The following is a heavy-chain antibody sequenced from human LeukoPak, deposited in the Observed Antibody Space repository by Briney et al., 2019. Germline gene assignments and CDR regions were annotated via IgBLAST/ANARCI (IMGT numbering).Heavy chain of an antibody. V-gene: IGHV1-69*01. CDR2: IIPIFGTA. D-gene: IGHD6-13*01. J-gene: IGHJ3*02. CDR3: AREVSSSRDAFDI. CDR1: GGTFSSYA. Sequence: SVKVSCKASGGTFSSYAISWVRQAPGQGLEWMGGIIPIFGTANYAQKFQGRVTITADESTSTAYMELSSLRSEDTAVYYCAREVSSSRDAFDIWGQGTMVTVSS.